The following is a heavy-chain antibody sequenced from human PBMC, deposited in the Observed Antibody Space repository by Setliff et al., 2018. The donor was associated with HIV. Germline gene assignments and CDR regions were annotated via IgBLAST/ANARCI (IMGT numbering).Heavy chain of an antibody. CDR2: ISGSGITT. D-gene: IGHD3-10*01. CDR1: GFTFINYA. V-gene: IGHV3-23*01. CDR3: AKDPPGDYNGMPGDI. Sequence: RLSCAASGFTFINYAMSWVRQAPGEGLEWVSLISGSGITTDYADSVKGRFIISRDNSKNTLYLQMNSLRADDTAVYYCAKDPPGDYNGMPGDIWGQGTMVTVSS. J-gene: IGHJ3*02.